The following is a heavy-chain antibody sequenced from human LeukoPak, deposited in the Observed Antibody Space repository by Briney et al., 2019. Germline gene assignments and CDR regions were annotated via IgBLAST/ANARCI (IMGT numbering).Heavy chain of an antibody. D-gene: IGHD3-9*01. CDR1: GGSISSYY. CDR3: ARHQGDYDILTGYSYYYMDV. CDR2: IHYTGST. V-gene: IGHV4-59*01. Sequence: SETLSLTCTVSGGSISSYYWSWIRQPPRKGLEWIGYIHYTGSTNYNPSLKSRVTISVDTSKNQFSLKLSSVTAADTAVYYCARHQGDYDILTGYSYYYMDVWGKGTTVTISS. J-gene: IGHJ6*03.